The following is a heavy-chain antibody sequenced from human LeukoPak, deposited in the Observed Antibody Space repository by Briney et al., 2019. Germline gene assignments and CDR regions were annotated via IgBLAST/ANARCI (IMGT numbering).Heavy chain of an antibody. D-gene: IGHD3-10*01. J-gene: IGHJ4*02. CDR1: GGSISSHY. Sequence: SETLSLTCTVSGGSISSHYWSWLRQPPGKGLEWIGYSYYSGSTNYNPSLKSRVTISVDTSKNQFSLKLSSVTAADAAVYYCARELYGSGGYFDFWGQGTLVTVSS. CDR2: SYYSGST. V-gene: IGHV4-59*11. CDR3: ARELYGSGGYFDF.